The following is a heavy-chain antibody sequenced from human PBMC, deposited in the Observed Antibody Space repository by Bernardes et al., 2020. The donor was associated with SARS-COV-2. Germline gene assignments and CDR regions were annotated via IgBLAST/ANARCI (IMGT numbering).Heavy chain of an antibody. CDR2: IRSKPKGYAT. D-gene: IGHD4-17*01. J-gene: IGHJ4*02. CDR1: GFNFPGSA. Sequence: GGSLRLSCAASGFNFPGSAIQWVRQPSGKGLEWIGRIRSKPKGYATTYAASLKGRFVISRDDSRNTAYLQIHSLKIEDTAVYYCTGDYLYWDQGTLVSVSS. CDR3: TGDYLY. V-gene: IGHV3-73*01.